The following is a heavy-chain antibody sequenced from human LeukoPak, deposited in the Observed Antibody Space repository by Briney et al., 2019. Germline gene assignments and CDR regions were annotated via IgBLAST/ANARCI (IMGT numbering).Heavy chain of an antibody. J-gene: IGHJ4*02. V-gene: IGHV3-23*01. Sequence: PGGSLRLSCAASGFTFSDYAMRWVRQAPGKGLEWLSEITRYGADTDYADSVKGRFTISRDNSKNTLYLQMNSLQVEDTAVYYCTTSWPKVRKGDQWGQGTLVTVS. CDR2: ITRYGADT. D-gene: IGHD3-10*01. CDR1: GFTFSDYA. CDR3: TTSWPKVRKGDQ.